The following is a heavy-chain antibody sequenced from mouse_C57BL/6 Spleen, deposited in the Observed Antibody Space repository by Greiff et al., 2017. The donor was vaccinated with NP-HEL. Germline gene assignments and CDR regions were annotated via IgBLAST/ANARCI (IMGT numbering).Heavy chain of an antibody. CDR3: ARDARLRQGFDY. Sequence: DVHLVESGGGLVKPGGSLKLSCAASGFTFSSYAMSWVRQTPEKRLEWVATISDGGSYTYYPDNVKGGFTISRDNAKNNLYLQMSHLKSEDTAMYYCARDARLRQGFDYWGQGTTLTVSS. J-gene: IGHJ2*01. D-gene: IGHD2-4*01. V-gene: IGHV5-4*01. CDR2: ISDGGSYT. CDR1: GFTFSSYA.